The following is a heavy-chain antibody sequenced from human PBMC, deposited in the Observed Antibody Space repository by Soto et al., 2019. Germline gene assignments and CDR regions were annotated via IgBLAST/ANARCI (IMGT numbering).Heavy chain of an antibody. D-gene: IGHD5-12*01. J-gene: IGHJ4*02. CDR2: IFSSGST. V-gene: IGHV4-4*07. CDR1: GGSINTFY. CDR3: AREGSYSAYNFAHGIQLWSFDF. Sequence: SETLSLTCTVSGGSINTFYWSWVRQPAGKGLEWIGRIFSSGSTSFNPSLESRVAMSVDTSKNHFSLNLSSVTAADMAVYYCAREGSYSAYNFAHGIQLWSFDFWGQGALVTVS.